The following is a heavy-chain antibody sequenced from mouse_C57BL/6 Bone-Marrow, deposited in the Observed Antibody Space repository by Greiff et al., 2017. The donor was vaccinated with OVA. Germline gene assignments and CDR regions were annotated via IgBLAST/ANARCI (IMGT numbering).Heavy chain of an antibody. Sequence: VQLQQSGPGLVQPSQSLSITCTVSGFSLTSYGVHWVRQSPGKGLEWLGVIWSGGSTDYNAAFISRLSISENNTKSQVFFKMNSLQADDTAIYYCAREATVVAPYWYFDVWGTGTTVTVSS. CDR2: IWSGGST. CDR3: AREATVVAPYWYFDV. V-gene: IGHV2-2*01. CDR1: GFSLTSYG. J-gene: IGHJ1*03. D-gene: IGHD1-1*01.